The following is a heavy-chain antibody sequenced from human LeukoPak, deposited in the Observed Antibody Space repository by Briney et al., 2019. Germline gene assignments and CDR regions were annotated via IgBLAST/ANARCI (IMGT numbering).Heavy chain of an antibody. CDR1: GGSISRYY. CDR3: ARPGDFGFWSGYGPFDGMDV. V-gene: IGHV4-59*01. J-gene: IGHJ6*02. CDR2: IYYSGST. D-gene: IGHD3-3*01. Sequence: SETLSLTCTVSGGSISRYYWRWIRQPPGKGLEWIGYIYYSGSTNYNPSLKGRVTISVDTSKNQFSLTLSSVTAADTAVYSSARPGDFGFWSGYGPFDGMDVWGQGTTVTVSS.